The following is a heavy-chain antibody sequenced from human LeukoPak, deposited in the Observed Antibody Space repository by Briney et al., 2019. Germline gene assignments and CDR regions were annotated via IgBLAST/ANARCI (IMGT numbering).Heavy chain of an antibody. CDR3: ARGSRITMVRGVIKEASYYYYGMDV. V-gene: IGHV3-23*01. CDR1: GFTFSSYA. J-gene: IGHJ6*02. D-gene: IGHD3-10*01. CDR2: ISGSGGST. Sequence: GGSLRLSCAASGFTFSSYAMSWVRQAPGKGLEWVSAISGSGGSTYYADSVKSRFTISRDNSKNTLYLQMNSLRAEDTAVYYCARGSRITMVRGVIKEASYYYYGMDVWGQGTTVTVSS.